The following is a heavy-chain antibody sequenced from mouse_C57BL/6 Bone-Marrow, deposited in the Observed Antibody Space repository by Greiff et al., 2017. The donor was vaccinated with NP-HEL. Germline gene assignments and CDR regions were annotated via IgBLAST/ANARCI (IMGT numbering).Heavy chain of an antibody. D-gene: IGHD3-3*01. CDR3: AREGGHPWFAY. Sequence: QVQLQQPGAELVKPGASVKMSCKASGYTFTSYWITWVRQSPGQGLEWIGDIYPGSGSTNYNEKFKSKATLTVDTSSSTAYMQLSSLTSEDSAVYDCAREGGHPWFAYWGQGTLVTVSA. CDR1: GYTFTSYW. CDR2: IYPGSGST. V-gene: IGHV1-55*01. J-gene: IGHJ3*01.